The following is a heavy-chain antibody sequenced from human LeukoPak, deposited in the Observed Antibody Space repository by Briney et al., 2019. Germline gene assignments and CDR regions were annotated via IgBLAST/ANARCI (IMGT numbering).Heavy chain of an antibody. CDR1: GGSISGSSYY. V-gene: IGHV4-39*07. D-gene: IGHD2-15*01. Sequence: SETLSLTCTVSGGSISGSSYYWGWIRQPPGKGLEWIGNIYYSGNTYYNPSLKSRVTISVDTSKKQFSLKLSSVTAADTAVYYCARGARAASNNWFDPWGQGTLVTVSS. CDR3: ARGARAASNNWFDP. J-gene: IGHJ5*02. CDR2: IYYSGNT.